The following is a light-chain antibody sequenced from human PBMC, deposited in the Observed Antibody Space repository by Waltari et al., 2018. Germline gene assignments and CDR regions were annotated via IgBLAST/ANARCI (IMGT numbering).Light chain of an antibody. CDR2: AAS. J-gene: IGKJ4*01. V-gene: IGKV1-39*01. CDR1: QSISSY. CDR3: QQRSSWPLT. Sequence: DIQMTQSPSSLSASVGDRVTITCRASQSISSYLNWYQQKPGKAPKLLIYAASSLQSGVPSRFSGSGSGTDFTLTINNLEPEDFAVYYCQQRSSWPLTFGGGSKVEIK.